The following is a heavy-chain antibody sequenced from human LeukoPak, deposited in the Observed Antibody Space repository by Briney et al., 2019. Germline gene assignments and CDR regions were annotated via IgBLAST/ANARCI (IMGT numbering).Heavy chain of an antibody. CDR2: FDPEDGET. CDR1: GYTLTELS. V-gene: IGHV1-24*01. J-gene: IGHJ6*02. CDR3: ATVASSGYIGGMDV. Sequence: GASVKVSCKVSGYTLTELSMHWVRQAPGKGLEWMGGFDPEDGETIYAQKFQGRVTMTEDTSTDTAYKELSSLRSEDTAVYYCATVASSGYIGGMDVWGQGTTVTVSS. D-gene: IGHD3-22*01.